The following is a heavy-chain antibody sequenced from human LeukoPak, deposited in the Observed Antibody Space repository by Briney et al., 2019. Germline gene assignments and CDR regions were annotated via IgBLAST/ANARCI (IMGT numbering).Heavy chain of an antibody. CDR3: GRGHWGLDY. V-gene: IGHV3-11*01. J-gene: IGHJ4*02. CDR1: GFTLSGHY. D-gene: IGHD7-27*01. CDR2: ISQTGTDM. Sequence: GGSLRLPCAVAGFTLSGHYMTRVRQAPGKGLEWVSWISQTGTDMSYSDSVKGRFTISRDNARNSLYLQMDSLRPEDTAVYYCGRGHWGLDYWGQGTLLTVSS.